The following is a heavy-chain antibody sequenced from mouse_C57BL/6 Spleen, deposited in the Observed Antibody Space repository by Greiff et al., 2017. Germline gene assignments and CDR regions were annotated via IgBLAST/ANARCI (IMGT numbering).Heavy chain of an antibody. D-gene: IGHD2-5*01. Sequence: QVQLQQPGAELVKPGASVKLSCKASGYTFTSYWMQWVKQRPGQGLEWIGEIDPSDSYTNYNQKFKGKATLTVDTSSSTAYMQLSSLTSEDSAVYYDAREAYYSNPIDYWGQGTTLTVSS. J-gene: IGHJ2*01. CDR3: AREAYYSNPIDY. CDR1: GYTFTSYW. V-gene: IGHV1-50*01. CDR2: IDPSDSYT.